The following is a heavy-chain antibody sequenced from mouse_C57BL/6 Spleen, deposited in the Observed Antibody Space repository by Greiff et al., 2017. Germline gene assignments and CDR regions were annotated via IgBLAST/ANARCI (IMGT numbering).Heavy chain of an antibody. CDR3: ARTTRYYAMDY. CDR2: INPGSGGT. D-gene: IGHD1-1*01. V-gene: IGHV1-54*01. Sequence: VQLQQSGAELVRPGTSVKVSCKASGYAFTNYLIEWVKQRPGQGLEWIGVINPGSGGTNYNEKFKGKATLTADKSSSTAYMQLSSLTSEDSAVYFCARTTRYYAMDYWGQGTSVTVSS. J-gene: IGHJ4*01. CDR1: GYAFTNYL.